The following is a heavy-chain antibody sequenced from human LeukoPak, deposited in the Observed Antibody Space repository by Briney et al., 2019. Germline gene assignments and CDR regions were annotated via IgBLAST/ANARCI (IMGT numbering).Heavy chain of an antibody. Sequence: SETLSLTCAVYGGSFSGYYWSWIRQPPGKGLEWIGEINHSGSTNYNPSLKSRVTISVDTSKNQFSLKLSSVTAADTAVYYCARVPPYYALDIWGQGTMVTVSS. D-gene: IGHD2/OR15-2a*01. J-gene: IGHJ3*02. CDR3: ARVPPYYALDI. V-gene: IGHV4-34*01. CDR2: INHSGST. CDR1: GGSFSGYY.